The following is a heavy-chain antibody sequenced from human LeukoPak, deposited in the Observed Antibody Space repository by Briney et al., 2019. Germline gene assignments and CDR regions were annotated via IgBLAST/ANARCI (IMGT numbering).Heavy chain of an antibody. CDR1: GFAFPTYA. V-gene: IGHV3-23*01. D-gene: IGHD5-24*01. Sequence: PGGSLRLSCVASGFAFPTYAMMWVRQVPGKGLEWVSSIRVSDGARFYADSVKGRFTMSRDNPKNTLFLQMNSLRPEDTAVYYCAKEPRWESVHSLDIWGQGTMVTVSS. CDR2: IRVSDGAR. CDR3: AKEPRWESVHSLDI. J-gene: IGHJ3*02.